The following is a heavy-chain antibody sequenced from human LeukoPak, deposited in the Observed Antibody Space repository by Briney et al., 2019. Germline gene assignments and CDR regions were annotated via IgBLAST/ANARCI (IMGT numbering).Heavy chain of an antibody. J-gene: IGHJ6*02. V-gene: IGHV4-59*01. CDR3: ARNLVVGATNYYYYGMDV. D-gene: IGHD2-15*01. CDR2: IYYSGST. CDR1: GGSISSYY. Sequence: PSETLSLTCTVSGGSISSYYRSWIRQPPGKGLEWIGYIYYSGSTNYNPSLKSRVTISVDTSKNQFSLKLSSVTAADTAVYYCARNLVVGATNYYYYGMDVWGQGTTVTVSS.